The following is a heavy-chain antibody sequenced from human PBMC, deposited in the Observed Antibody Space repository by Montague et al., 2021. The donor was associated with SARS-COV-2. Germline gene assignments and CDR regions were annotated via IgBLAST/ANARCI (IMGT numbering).Heavy chain of an antibody. CDR2: MYTSGNT. CDR1: GGSISSGKYY. Sequence: TLSLTCTVSGGSISSGKYYWSWIRQPAGKGLEWIGRMYTSGNTNYNPSLKSRVTISVDASKNQFSLKLRSVTAADTAVYYCARDCPVVITISAWNYCGVGVWGQGTTVTVSS. V-gene: IGHV4-61*02. J-gene: IGHJ6*02. D-gene: IGHD3-22*01. CDR3: ARDCPVVITISAWNYCGVGV.